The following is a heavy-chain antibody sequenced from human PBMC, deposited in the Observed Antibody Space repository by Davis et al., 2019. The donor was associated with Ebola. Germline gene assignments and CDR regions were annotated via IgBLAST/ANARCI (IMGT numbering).Heavy chain of an antibody. V-gene: IGHV5-51*01. J-gene: IGHJ4*02. CDR1: GYSFTSYW. CDR2: IYPGDSDT. Sequence: GESLKISCKGSGYSFTSYWISWVRQMPGKGLEWMGIIYPGDSDTRYSPSFQGQVTISADKSISTAYLQWSSLKASDTAMYYCARRTYYYDSSGYYYRYYFDYWGQGTLVTVSS. D-gene: IGHD3-22*01. CDR3: ARRTYYYDSSGYYYRYYFDY.